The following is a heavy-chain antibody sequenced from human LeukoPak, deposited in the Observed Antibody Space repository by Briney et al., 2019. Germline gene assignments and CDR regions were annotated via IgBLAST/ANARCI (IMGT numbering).Heavy chain of an antibody. J-gene: IGHJ4*02. D-gene: IGHD5-18*01. CDR3: AKDISYGYFSYFDY. V-gene: IGHV3-43*01. CDR1: GFTFDDCT. CDR2: ISWDGGST. Sequence: GGSLRLSCAASGFTFDDCTMHWVRQAPGKGLEWVSLISWDGGSTYYADSVKGRFTISRDNSKNSLYLQMNSLRTEDTALYYCAKDISYGYFSYFDYWGQGTLVTVSS.